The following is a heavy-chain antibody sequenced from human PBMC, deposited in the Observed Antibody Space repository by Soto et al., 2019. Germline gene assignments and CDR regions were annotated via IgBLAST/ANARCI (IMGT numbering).Heavy chain of an antibody. CDR3: ARVPGP. V-gene: IGHV4-30-2*01. J-gene: IGHJ5*02. Sequence: SETRSLTCAVSGGSIISGGYSWSLIRQPPGKGLEWIGYIYHSGSTYYNPSLKSRVTISVDRSKNQFSLKLSSVTAADTAVYYCARVPGPWGQGTLVTVSS. CDR2: IYHSGST. CDR1: GGSIISGGYS.